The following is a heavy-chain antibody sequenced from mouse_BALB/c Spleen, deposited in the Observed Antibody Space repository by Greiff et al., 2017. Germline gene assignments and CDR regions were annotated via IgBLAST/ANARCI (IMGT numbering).Heavy chain of an antibody. CDR1: GFTFSSYA. V-gene: IGHV5-9-4*01. D-gene: IGHD2-1*01. CDR2: ISSGGSYT. Sequence: DVMLVESGGGLVKPGGSLKLSCAASGFTFSSYAMSWVRQSPEKRLEWVAEISSGGSYTYYPDTVTGRFTISRDNAKNTLYLEMSSLRSEDTAMYYCARDGNYEDAWFAYWGQGTLVTVSA. CDR3: ARDGNYEDAWFAY. J-gene: IGHJ3*01.